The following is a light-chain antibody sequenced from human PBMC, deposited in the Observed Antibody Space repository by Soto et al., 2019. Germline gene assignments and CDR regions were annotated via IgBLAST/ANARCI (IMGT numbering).Light chain of an antibody. CDR3: QQYAGWPLT. V-gene: IGKV3-15*01. J-gene: IGKJ4*01. Sequence: EVVMTPSPATVSVSPGERTSLSCRASQSIGTNLGWYQQKPGQAPRLRISKTSTRATGVPARFSGSGSGTEFTLTISSLQSEDIAVYYCQQYAGWPLTFGGGTKVDIK. CDR1: QSIGTN. CDR2: KTS.